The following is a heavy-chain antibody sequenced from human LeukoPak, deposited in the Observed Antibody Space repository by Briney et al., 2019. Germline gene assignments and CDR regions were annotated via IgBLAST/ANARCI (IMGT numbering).Heavy chain of an antibody. CDR3: ARDGSIAAANDY. D-gene: IGHD6-13*01. CDR1: GFTFSSYS. CDR2: ISSSSSYI. Sequence: GGSLRLSCAASGFTFSSYSMNWVRQAPGKGLEWVSSISSSSSYIYYADLVKGRFTISRDNAKNSLYLQMNSLRAEDTAVYYCARDGSIAAANDYWGQGTLVTVSS. V-gene: IGHV3-21*01. J-gene: IGHJ4*02.